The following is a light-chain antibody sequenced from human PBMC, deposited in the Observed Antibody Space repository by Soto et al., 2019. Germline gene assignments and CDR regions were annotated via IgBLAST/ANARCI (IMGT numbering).Light chain of an antibody. J-gene: IGLJ2*01. CDR3: QSYDTNNPVL. V-gene: IGLV6-57*04. CDR1: SGRIASNF. Sequence: NFMLTQPHSVSESPGKTVTISCTRNSGRIASNFVHWYQQRPGSAPTTVIYEDYQRPSGVPDRFSGSVDGSSNSASLTISGLQPEDEAVYFCQSYDTNNPVLFGGGTKVTVL. CDR2: EDY.